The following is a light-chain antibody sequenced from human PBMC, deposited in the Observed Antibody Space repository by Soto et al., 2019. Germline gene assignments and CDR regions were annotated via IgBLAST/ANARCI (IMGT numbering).Light chain of an antibody. CDR2: AAS. CDR3: QQRSNWTWT. Sequence: AIRMTQSPSSFSASTGDRVTITCRASQGISSYLAWYQQKPGKAPKLLIYAASTLQSGVPSRFSGSGSGTDFTLTIRSLEPEDFAVYYCQQRSNWTWTFGQGTKVDIK. J-gene: IGKJ1*01. V-gene: IGKV1-8*01. CDR1: QGISSY.